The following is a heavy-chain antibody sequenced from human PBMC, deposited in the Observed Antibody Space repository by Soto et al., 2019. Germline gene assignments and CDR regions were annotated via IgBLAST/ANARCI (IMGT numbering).Heavy chain of an antibody. Sequence: EVQLVESGGGLVQPGRSLRLSCAASGFTFEDYAMHWVRQAPGKGLEWVSGISWNSGSIGYADSVKGRFTISRDNAKNSLYLQMNSLRAEDTALYYCAKDTTGGAATERFDYWGQGTLVTVSS. V-gene: IGHV3-9*01. CDR2: ISWNSGSI. J-gene: IGHJ4*02. D-gene: IGHD2-15*01. CDR1: GFTFEDYA. CDR3: AKDTTGGAATERFDY.